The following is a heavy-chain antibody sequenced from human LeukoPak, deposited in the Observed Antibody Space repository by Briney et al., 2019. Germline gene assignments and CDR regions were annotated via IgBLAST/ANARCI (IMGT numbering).Heavy chain of an antibody. CDR2: IKQDGSEK. J-gene: IGHJ3*02. D-gene: IGHD3-22*01. V-gene: IGHV3-7*01. CDR3: ARSSMIVVVDDDAFDI. CDR1: GFTFSSYW. Sequence: PGGSLRLSCAASGFTFSSYWMSWVRQAPGKGLEWXXXIKQDGSEKYYVDSVKGRFTISRDNAKNSLYLQMNSLRAEDTAVYYCARSSMIVVVDDDAFDIWGQGTMVTVSS.